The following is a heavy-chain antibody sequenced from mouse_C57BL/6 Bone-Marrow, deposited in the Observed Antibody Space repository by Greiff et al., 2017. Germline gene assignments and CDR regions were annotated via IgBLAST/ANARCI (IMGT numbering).Heavy chain of an antibody. CDR2: IDPANGNT. J-gene: IGHJ3*01. CDR1: GFNIKNTY. D-gene: IGHD2-10*02. CDR3: ARAPYGNYEGAGFAY. Sequence: DVQLQESVAELVRPGASVKLSCTASGFNIKNTYMHWVKQRPEQGLEWIGRIDPANGNTKYAPKFQGKATITADTSSNTAYLQLSSLASEDTAIYYCARAPYGNYEGAGFAYWGQGTLVTVSA. V-gene: IGHV14-3*01.